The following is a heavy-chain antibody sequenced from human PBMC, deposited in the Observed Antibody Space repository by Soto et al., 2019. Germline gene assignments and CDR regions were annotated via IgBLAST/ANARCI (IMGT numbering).Heavy chain of an antibody. D-gene: IGHD2-2*02. V-gene: IGHV1-3*01. CDR1: GYTFTSYA. CDR2: INAGNGNT. J-gene: IGHJ4*02. Sequence: ASVKVSCKASGYTFTSYAMHWVRQAPGQRLEWMGWINAGNGNTKYSQKFQGRVTITRDTSASTAYMELSSLRSEDTAVYYCAREMWDIVVVPAAILDYWGQGTLVTVS. CDR3: AREMWDIVVVPAAILDY.